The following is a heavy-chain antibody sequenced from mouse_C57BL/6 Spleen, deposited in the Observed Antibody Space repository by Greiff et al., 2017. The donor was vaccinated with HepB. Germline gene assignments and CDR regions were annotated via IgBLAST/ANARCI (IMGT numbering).Heavy chain of an antibody. V-gene: IGHV1-22*01. D-gene: IGHD1-1*01. CDR1: GYTFTDYN. J-gene: IGHJ1*03. CDR3: ARSYYYGSSPDV. Sequence: EVQLQQSGPELVKPGASVKMSCKASGYTFTDYNMHWVKQSHGKSLEWIGYINPNNGGTSYNQKFKGKATLTVNKSSSTAYMELRSLTSEDSAVYYCARSYYYGSSPDVWGTGTTVTVSS. CDR2: INPNNGGT.